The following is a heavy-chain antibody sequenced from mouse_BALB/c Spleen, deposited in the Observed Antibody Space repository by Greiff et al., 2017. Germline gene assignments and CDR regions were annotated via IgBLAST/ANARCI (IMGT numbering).Heavy chain of an antibody. CDR1: GFTFSSYG. CDR2: ISSGGSYT. D-gene: IGHD2-4*01. CDR3: ARGDDYDGGAMDY. J-gene: IGHJ4*01. V-gene: IGHV5-6*01. Sequence: EVQRVESGGDLVKPGGSLKLSCAASGFTFSSYGMSWVRQTPDKRLEWVATISSGGSYTYYPDSVKGRFTISRDNAKNTLYLQMSSLKSEDTAMYYCARGDDYDGGAMDYWGQGTSVTVSS.